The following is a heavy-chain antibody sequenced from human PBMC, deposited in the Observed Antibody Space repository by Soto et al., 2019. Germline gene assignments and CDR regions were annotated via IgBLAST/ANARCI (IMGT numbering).Heavy chain of an antibody. Sequence: PSETLSLTCTVSGGSISSSSYYWGWIRQPPGKGLEWIGSIYYSGSTYYNPSLKSRVTISVYTSKNQFSLKLSSVTAADTAVYYCARERLGDASDYWGQGTLVTVS. CDR1: GGSISSSSYY. D-gene: IGHD2-2*01. V-gene: IGHV4-39*02. CDR3: ARERLGDASDY. J-gene: IGHJ4*02. CDR2: IYYSGST.